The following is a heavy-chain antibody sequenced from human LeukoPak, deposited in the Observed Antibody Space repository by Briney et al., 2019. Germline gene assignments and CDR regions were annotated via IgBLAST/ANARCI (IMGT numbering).Heavy chain of an antibody. D-gene: IGHD6-13*01. CDR1: GGSISLYY. Sequence: PSETLSLTCPVSGGSISLYYWSWIRQPPGKGLEWIGYIYNSGTTNYNPSLKSRVTISVDTSKNQFSLKLSSVTAADTAVYFCARPTFPQQIQPFDYWGQGILVTVSS. CDR2: IYNSGTT. J-gene: IGHJ4*02. CDR3: ARPTFPQQIQPFDY. V-gene: IGHV4-59*08.